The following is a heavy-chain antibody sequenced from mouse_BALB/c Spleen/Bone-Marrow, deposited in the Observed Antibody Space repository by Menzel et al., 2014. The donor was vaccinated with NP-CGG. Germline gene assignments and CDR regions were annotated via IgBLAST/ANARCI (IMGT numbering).Heavy chain of an antibody. CDR1: GYSITSGYG. J-gene: IGHJ3*01. CDR2: IHYSGST. V-gene: IGHV3-1*02. CDR3: AREARTTARFAY. Sequence: EVKVIESGPDLVKPSQSLSLTCTVTGYSITSGYGWHWIRQFPGNKLAWMAYIHYSGSTNYNPSLKSRISITRDTSKNQFFLQLNSVTTEDTATYYCAREARTTARFAYWGQGTLVTVSA. D-gene: IGHD1-2*01.